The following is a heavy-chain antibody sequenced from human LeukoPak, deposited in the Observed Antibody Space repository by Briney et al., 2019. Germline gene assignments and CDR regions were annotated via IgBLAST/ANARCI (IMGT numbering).Heavy chain of an antibody. Sequence: KPSETLSPTCTVPGGSINSSSYYWGWIRPPPGKGLEWVGSIYYSGSTYYNPSLKSRVTISVDTSKNQFSLKLSSVTAADTAVYYCARRVVAARPFDYWGQGTLVTVSS. J-gene: IGHJ4*02. V-gene: IGHV4-39*01. CDR1: GGSINSSSYY. CDR2: IYYSGST. D-gene: IGHD6-6*01. CDR3: ARRVVAARPFDY.